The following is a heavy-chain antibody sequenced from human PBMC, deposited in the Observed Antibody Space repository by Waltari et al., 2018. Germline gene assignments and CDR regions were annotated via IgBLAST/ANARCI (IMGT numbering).Heavy chain of an antibody. J-gene: IGHJ3*01. D-gene: IGHD1-1*01. V-gene: IGHV4-39*01. CDR2: ISYNGAT. CDR1: GGSITRTKHY. CDR3: ATYIGASVGTAAFDV. Sequence: QLQLQESGPGLVKPSETLSLTCSVSGGSITRTKHYWGWIRQPPGRGLEWIGTISYNGATYNSPSLRGRVTVSRDTSMNQLSLKLGSVTAADTAVYYCATYIGASVGTAAFDVWGQGTMVTVSS.